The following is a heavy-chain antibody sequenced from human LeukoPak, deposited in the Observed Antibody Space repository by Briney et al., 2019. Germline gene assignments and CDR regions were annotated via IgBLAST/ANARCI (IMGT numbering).Heavy chain of an antibody. V-gene: IGHV3-21*01. Sequence: GGSLRLSCAASGFTFSSYSMNWVRQAPGKGLEWVSSISSSSSYIYYADSVKGRFTISRDNAKNSLYLQMNSLRAEDTAVYYCARVWAKYDSSGYYYAYWGQGTLVTVSS. J-gene: IGHJ4*02. CDR3: ARVWAKYDSSGYYYAY. CDR2: ISSSSSYI. D-gene: IGHD3-22*01. CDR1: GFTFSSYS.